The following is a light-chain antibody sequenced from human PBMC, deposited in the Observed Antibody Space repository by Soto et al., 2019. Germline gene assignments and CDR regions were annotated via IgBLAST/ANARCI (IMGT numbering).Light chain of an antibody. J-gene: IGLJ2*01. V-gene: IGLV3-21*02. CDR3: QVWDASNDLHIL. CDR2: DDS. CDR1: NIGSKN. Sequence: SYELTQPPSVSVAPGQTARITCGGNNIGSKNVHWYQQKPGQAPVLVVYDDSDRPSGIPERFSGSNSGNTATLTISRVEAGDEADYYCQVWDASNDLHILFGGGTKLTVL.